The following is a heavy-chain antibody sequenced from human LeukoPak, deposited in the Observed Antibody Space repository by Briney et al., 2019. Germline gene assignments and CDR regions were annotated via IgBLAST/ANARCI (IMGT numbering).Heavy chain of an antibody. CDR2: ISCSGAST. J-gene: IGHJ4*02. Sequence: GGSLRLSCAASEFTFSSYCMTWVRQAPGKGLEWVSPISCSGASTYYADSVKGRFTISRDNAKNTLYLQMNSLTAEEPAFYYCAKITNRRCWHLVYWGQGGLVTVSS. CDR1: EFTFSSYC. D-gene: IGHD4/OR15-4a*01. V-gene: IGHV3-23*01. CDR3: AKITNRRCWHLVY.